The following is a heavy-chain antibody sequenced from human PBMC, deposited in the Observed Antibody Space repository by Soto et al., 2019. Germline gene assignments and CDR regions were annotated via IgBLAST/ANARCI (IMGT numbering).Heavy chain of an antibody. CDR1: GFTFSSYS. Sequence: PGGSLRLSCAASGFTFSSYSMNWVRQAPGKGLEWVSSISSSSSYIYYADSVKGRFTISRDNAKNSLYLQMNSLRAEDTAVYYCARDIVVVVAATPGGEYYYYGMDVWGQGTTVTVSS. D-gene: IGHD2-15*01. CDR3: ARDIVVVVAATPGGEYYYYGMDV. V-gene: IGHV3-21*01. J-gene: IGHJ6*02. CDR2: ISSSSSYI.